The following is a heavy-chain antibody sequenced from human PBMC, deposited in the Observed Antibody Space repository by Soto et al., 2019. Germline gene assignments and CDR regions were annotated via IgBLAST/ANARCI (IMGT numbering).Heavy chain of an antibody. J-gene: IGHJ4*02. D-gene: IGHD2-8*01. Sequence: QVQLVQSGAEVKKPGASVKVSCKASGYTFSSYHISWVRQAPGQGLEWMGWISAYNGNTNYAQKLQGRVTMTTDTXXXXXXXXXXXXXXXDTAVYXXXXDGPPTDYWGQGTLVTVSS. CDR1: GYTFSSYH. V-gene: IGHV1-18*01. CDR2: ISAYNGNT. CDR3: XXDGPPTDY.